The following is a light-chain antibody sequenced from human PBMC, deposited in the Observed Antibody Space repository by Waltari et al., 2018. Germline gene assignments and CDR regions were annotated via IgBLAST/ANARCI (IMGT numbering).Light chain of an antibody. V-gene: IGLV1-44*01. CDR3: ATWDDSLNVV. CDR1: RSNTVTNP. CDR2: SHN. J-gene: IGLJ2*01. Sequence: QSVLTQPPSASGSPGQRVTISCSGSRSNTVTNPLNWYQQLPGTAPQPRIYSHNQRPSGVPDRFSGSKSGTSASLAISGLQSEDEADYYCATWDDSLNVVFGGGTKLTVL.